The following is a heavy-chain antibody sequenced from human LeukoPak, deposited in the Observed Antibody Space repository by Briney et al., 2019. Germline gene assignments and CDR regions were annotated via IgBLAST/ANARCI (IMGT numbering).Heavy chain of an antibody. CDR1: GFTFSSYD. Sequence: GGSLRLSCAASGFTFSSYDMHWVRQATGKGLKSVSAIGTAGDTYYPGSVKGRFTISRENAKNSLYLQMNSLRAGDTAVYYCARTPLSSGPPRWYFDYWGQGTLVTVSS. J-gene: IGHJ4*02. CDR2: IGTAGDT. V-gene: IGHV3-13*01. CDR3: ARTPLSSGPPRWYFDY. D-gene: IGHD6-19*01.